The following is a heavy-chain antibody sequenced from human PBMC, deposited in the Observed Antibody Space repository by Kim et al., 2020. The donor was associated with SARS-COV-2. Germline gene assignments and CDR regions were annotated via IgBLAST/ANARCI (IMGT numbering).Heavy chain of an antibody. CDR2: IYHSGST. J-gene: IGHJ4*02. V-gene: IGHV4-38-2*02. D-gene: IGHD6-19*01. CDR1: GYSISSGYY. CDR3: ARDNGSGWRKFDY. Sequence: SETLSLTCTVSGYSISSGYYWGWIRQPPGKGLEWIGSIYHSGSTYYNPSLKSRVTISVDTSKNQFSLKLSSVTAADTAVYYCARDNGSGWRKFDYWGQG.